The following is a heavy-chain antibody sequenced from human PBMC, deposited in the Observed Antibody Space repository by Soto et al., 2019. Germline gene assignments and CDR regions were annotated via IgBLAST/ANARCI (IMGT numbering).Heavy chain of an antibody. CDR1: GFTFSAYS. Sequence: EVQLVESGGDVVKPGGSLRLSCAASGFTFSAYSDYWVRQAPGKGLEWVSSISSTSSHIYYADSVKGRFTISRDNAKNSLYLQMNSLRAEDTAVYYCASRTSGYYFEYWGQGTLVTVSS. CDR2: ISSTSSHI. CDR3: ASRTSGYYFEY. J-gene: IGHJ4*02. V-gene: IGHV3-21*01. D-gene: IGHD1-26*01.